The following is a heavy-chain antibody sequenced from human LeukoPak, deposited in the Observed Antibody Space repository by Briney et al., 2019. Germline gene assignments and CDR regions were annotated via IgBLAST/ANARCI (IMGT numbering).Heavy chain of an antibody. CDR3: ARGNHYDILTGSDDAFDI. CDR1: GFTVSSNY. J-gene: IGHJ3*02. D-gene: IGHD3-9*01. Sequence: GGSLRLSCAASGFTVSSNYMSWVRQAPGKGLEWVSVIYSGGSTFYADSVKGRFTISRDNSKNTLYLQMNSLRAEDTAVYYCARGNHYDILTGSDDAFDIWGQGTMVTVSS. V-gene: IGHV3-53*01. CDR2: IYSGGST.